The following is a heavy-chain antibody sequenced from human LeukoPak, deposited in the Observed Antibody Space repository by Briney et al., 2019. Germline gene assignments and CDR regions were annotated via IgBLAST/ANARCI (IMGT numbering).Heavy chain of an antibody. Sequence: GGSLRLSCAASGFTFDDYAMHWVRQAPGKGLEWGSGISWNSGSIGYADSVKGRFTISRDNAKNSLYLQMNSLRAEDTALYYCAKDNSSSSKTNFDYWGQGTLVTVSS. D-gene: IGHD6-13*01. J-gene: IGHJ4*02. CDR2: ISWNSGSI. V-gene: IGHV3-9*01. CDR3: AKDNSSSSKTNFDY. CDR1: GFTFDDYA.